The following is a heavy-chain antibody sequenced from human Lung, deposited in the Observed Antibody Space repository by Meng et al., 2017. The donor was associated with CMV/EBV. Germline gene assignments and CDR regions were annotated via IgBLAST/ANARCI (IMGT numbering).Heavy chain of an antibody. V-gene: IGHV3-15*01. CDR2: IKSKTDGGTT. D-gene: IGHD3-16*01. J-gene: IGHJ6*02. CDR1: GFTFSNAW. CDR3: TTEEYVSYYYGMDV. Sequence: GESLKISCAASGFTFSNAWMSWVRQAPGKGLEWVGRIKSKTDGGTTDYAAHVKGRFTIPRDDSKNTLYLQMNSLKTDDTAVYYCTTEEYVSYYYGMDVWGQGXTVTVSS.